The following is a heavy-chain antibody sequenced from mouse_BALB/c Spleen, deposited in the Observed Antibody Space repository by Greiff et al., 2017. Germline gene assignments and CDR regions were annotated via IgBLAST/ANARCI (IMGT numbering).Heavy chain of an antibody. CDR1: GFTFSSYG. V-gene: IGHV5-6-3*01. Sequence: EVQRVESGGGLVQPGGSLKLSCAASGFTFSSYGMSWVRQTPDKRLELVATINSNGGSTYYPDSVKGRFTISRDNAKNTLYLQMSSLKSEDTAMYYCANDPWFAYWGQGTLVTVSA. CDR3: ANDPWFAY. CDR2: INSNGGST. J-gene: IGHJ3*01.